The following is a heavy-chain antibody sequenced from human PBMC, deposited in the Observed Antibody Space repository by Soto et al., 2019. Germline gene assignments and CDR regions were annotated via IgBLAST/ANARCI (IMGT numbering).Heavy chain of an antibody. CDR1: GYTFTSYD. CDR3: ARGRNIVVVEDYYYYMDV. J-gene: IGHJ6*03. CDR2: MNPNSGNT. D-gene: IGHD2-15*01. V-gene: IGHV1-8*01. Sequence: QVQLVQSGAEVKKPGASVKVSCKASGYTFTSYDINWVRQATGQGLEWMGWMNPNSGNTGYAQKFQGRVTMTRNTSISTAYMELSSLGSEDTAVYYCARGRNIVVVEDYYYYMDVWGKGTTVTVSS.